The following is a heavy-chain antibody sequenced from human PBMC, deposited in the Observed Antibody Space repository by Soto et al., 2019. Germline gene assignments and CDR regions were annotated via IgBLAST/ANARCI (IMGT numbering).Heavy chain of an antibody. J-gene: IGHJ6*02. CDR2: IWYDGSNK. V-gene: IGHV3-33*01. CDR1: GFTFSSYG. Sequence: GGSLRLSCAASGFTFSSYGMHWVRQAPGKGLEWVAVIWYDGSNKYYADSVKGRFTISRDNSKNTLYLQMNSLRAEDTAVYYSARGSSWLYYYYGMDVWGQGTTVTVSS. D-gene: IGHD6-13*01. CDR3: ARGSSWLYYYYGMDV.